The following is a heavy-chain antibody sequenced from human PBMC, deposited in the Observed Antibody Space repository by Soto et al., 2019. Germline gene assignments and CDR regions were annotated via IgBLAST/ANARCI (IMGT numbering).Heavy chain of an antibody. CDR1: GGTFSSYA. V-gene: IGHV1-69*13. CDR2: IIPIFGTA. Sequence: SLKISCKASGGTFSSYAISWVRQAPGQGLEWMGGIIPIFGTANYAQKFQGGVTITADESTSTAYMELSSLRSEDTAVYYCARGGRVGRDGYNFVYWGQGTLVTVS. CDR3: ARGGRVGRDGYNFVY. D-gene: IGHD5-12*01. J-gene: IGHJ4*02.